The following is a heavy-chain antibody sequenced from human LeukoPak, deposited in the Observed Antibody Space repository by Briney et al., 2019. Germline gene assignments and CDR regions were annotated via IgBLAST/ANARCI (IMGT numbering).Heavy chain of an antibody. V-gene: IGHV1-46*01. Sequence: ASVKVSCKASGYTFTSYYMHWVRQAPGQGLEWMGIINPSDGSTSYAQKFQGRVTMTRDTSTSTVYMELSSLRSEDTAVYYCARSFLEYQLQDYWGQGTLVTVSS. J-gene: IGHJ4*02. CDR1: GYTFTSYY. CDR3: ARSFLEYQLQDY. CDR2: INPSDGST. D-gene: IGHD2-2*01.